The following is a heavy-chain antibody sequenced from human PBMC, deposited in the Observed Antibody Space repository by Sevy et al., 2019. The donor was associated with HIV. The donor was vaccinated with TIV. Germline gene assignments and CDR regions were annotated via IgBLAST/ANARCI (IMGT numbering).Heavy chain of an antibody. Sequence: GGSLRLSCSASGFTFSSYAMHWVRQAPGKGLEYVSTISSNGGSTYYADSVKGRFTISRDNSKNTLYLQMSSLRAEDTAGYYCVKVYRGSYYDYWGQGTLVTVSS. J-gene: IGHJ4*02. CDR3: VKVYRGSYYDY. D-gene: IGHD1-26*01. CDR1: GFTFSSYA. V-gene: IGHV3-64D*06. CDR2: ISSNGGST.